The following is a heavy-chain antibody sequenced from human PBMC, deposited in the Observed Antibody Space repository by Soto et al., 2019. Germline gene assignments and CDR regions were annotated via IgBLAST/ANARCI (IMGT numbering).Heavy chain of an antibody. CDR3: ARRPSLYYDSSGYALDI. CDR2: IYPGDSDT. Sequence: PGASLKISCQGSGYSFTRYWIGWVRQMPEKGLEWMGIIYPGDSDTRYSPSFQGQVTISADKSISTAYLQWSSLKASDTAMYYCARRPSLYYDSSGYALDIWGQGTMVTVS. V-gene: IGHV5-51*01. CDR1: GYSFTRYW. J-gene: IGHJ3*02. D-gene: IGHD3-22*01.